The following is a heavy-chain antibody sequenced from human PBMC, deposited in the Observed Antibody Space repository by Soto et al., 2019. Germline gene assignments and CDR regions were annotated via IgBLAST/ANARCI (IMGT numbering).Heavy chain of an antibody. CDR3: ARDSRGYSYGYRPALLATFDY. D-gene: IGHD5-18*01. V-gene: IGHV3-48*01. Sequence: EVQLVESGGGLVQPGGSLRLSCAASGFTFSSYSMNCVRQAPGKGLEWVSYISSSSSTIYYADSVKGRFTISRDNAKNSLYLQMNSLRAEDTAVYYCARDSRGYSYGYRPALLATFDYWGQGTLVTVSS. J-gene: IGHJ4*02. CDR1: GFTFSSYS. CDR2: ISSSSSTI.